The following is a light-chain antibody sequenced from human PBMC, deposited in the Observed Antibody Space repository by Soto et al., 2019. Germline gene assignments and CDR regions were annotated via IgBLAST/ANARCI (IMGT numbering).Light chain of an antibody. Sequence: DIQMTQSPSSLSASVGDRVTITCRASQDINNCLAWYQQKPGKPPKLLIYAASTLQSGVPSRFSGGGSGTDFTLTINSLQPEDVATYYCQRYNNGPPVTFGPGTKV. J-gene: IGKJ3*01. V-gene: IGKV1-27*01. CDR2: AAS. CDR1: QDINNC. CDR3: QRYNNGPPVT.